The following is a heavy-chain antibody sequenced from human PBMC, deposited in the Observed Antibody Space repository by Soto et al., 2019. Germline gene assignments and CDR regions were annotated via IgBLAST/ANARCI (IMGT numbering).Heavy chain of an antibody. CDR2: INPNSGGT. V-gene: IGHV1-2*04. CDR1: GYTFTGYY. Sequence: ASVKVSCKASGYTFTGYYMHWVRQAPGQGLEWMGWINPNSGGTNYAQKFQGWVTMTRDTSISTAYMELSRLRSDDTAVYYCARDLHTVPPTDIYYYYSGMDVWGQGTTVTVSS. D-gene: IGHD4-17*01. CDR3: ARDLHTVPPTDIYYYYSGMDV. J-gene: IGHJ6*02.